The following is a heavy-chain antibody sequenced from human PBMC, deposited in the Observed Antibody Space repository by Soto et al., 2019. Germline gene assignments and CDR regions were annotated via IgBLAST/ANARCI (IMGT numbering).Heavy chain of an antibody. V-gene: IGHV3-30*18. Sequence: QVQLVESGGGVVXXXXXXXXSCAASGFXFSSYGMHWVRQXPGKXXXXXAVISYDGSNKYYADSVKGRFTISRDNSKNTLYLQMNSLRAEDTAVYYCAKVSPTYYDFWSGYGMDVWGQGTTVTVSS. CDR2: ISYDGSNK. CDR1: GFXFSSYG. D-gene: IGHD3-3*01. CDR3: AKVSPTYYDFWSGYGMDV. J-gene: IGHJ6*02.